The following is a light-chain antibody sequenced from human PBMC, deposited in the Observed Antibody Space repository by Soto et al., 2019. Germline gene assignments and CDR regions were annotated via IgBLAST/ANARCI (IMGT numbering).Light chain of an antibody. CDR2: AAS. Sequence: DIQMTQSPSSLSASVGDRVTITCRASQSVAISLHWYQQKPGKAPKLLIYAASSLQSGVPSRFSGSGSGTDFTLTINSLQPEDFATYYCQHSYNSPPTFGQGTKMEIK. CDR3: QHSYNSPPT. CDR1: QSVAIS. J-gene: IGKJ1*01. V-gene: IGKV1-39*01.